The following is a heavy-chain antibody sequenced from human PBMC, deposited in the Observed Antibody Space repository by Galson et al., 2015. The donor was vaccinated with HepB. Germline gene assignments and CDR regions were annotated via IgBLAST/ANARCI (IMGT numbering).Heavy chain of an antibody. D-gene: IGHD3-16*02. CDR3: AKDGAWGNFRYLDQ. J-gene: IGHJ4*02. V-gene: IGHV3-23*01. CDR2: ISGSGDRP. Sequence: SLRLSCAASGLTFHDYAMSWVRQAPGKGLEWVSGISGSGDRPIYADSVKGRFAISRDNSKNTVYMQLNSLRVEDTAVYYCAKDGAWGNFRYLDQWGQGTLVTVSS. CDR1: GLTFHDYA.